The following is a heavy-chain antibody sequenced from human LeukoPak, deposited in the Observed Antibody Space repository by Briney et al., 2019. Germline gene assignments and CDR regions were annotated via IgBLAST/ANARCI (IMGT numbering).Heavy chain of an antibody. J-gene: IGHJ4*02. CDR3: ARESFAARWD. CDR1: GFTFSSYG. Sequence: GGSLRLSCAASGFTFSSYGMHWVRQAPGKGLEWVAFIRYDGSNKYYADSVKGRFTISRDNAKNSLYLRMNSLTAEDTAVYYCARESFAARWDWGQGTLVTVSS. CDR2: IRYDGSNK. V-gene: IGHV3-30*02. D-gene: IGHD6-6*01.